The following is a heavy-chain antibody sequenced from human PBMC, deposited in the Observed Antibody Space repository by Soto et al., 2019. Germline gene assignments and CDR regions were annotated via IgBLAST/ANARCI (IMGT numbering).Heavy chain of an antibody. J-gene: IGHJ4*02. CDR3: ARDPYYYDSSGYYFDY. Sequence: PGGSLRLSCAASGFTFSDYYMSWIRQAPGKGLEWVSYISSSGSTIYYADSVKGRFTISRDNAKSSLYLQMNSLRAEDTAVYYCARDPYYYDSSGYYFDYWGQGTLVTVSS. CDR1: GFTFSDYY. CDR2: ISSSGSTI. V-gene: IGHV3-11*01. D-gene: IGHD3-22*01.